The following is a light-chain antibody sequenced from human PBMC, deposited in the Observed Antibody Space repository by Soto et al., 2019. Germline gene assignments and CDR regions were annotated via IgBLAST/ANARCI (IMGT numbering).Light chain of an antibody. CDR3: QQANSLPPLT. CDR1: QPISNW. J-gene: IGKJ4*01. V-gene: IGKV1-12*01. CDR2: AAS. Sequence: ILVTQSPSSVSASVGDRVTITCRASQPISNWLAWYQQKPGKAPKLLIYAASSLQSGVPSRFSGSGSGTHFNLTISSLQPEDFATYYCQQANSLPPLTFGGGTTVEIK.